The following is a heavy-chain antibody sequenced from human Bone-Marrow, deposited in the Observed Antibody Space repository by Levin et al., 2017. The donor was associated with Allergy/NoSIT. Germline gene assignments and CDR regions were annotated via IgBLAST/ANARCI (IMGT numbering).Heavy chain of an antibody. D-gene: IGHD2-15*01. V-gene: IGHV3-7*01. CDR1: GFTFSSYW. Sequence: PGGSLRLSCAASGFTFSSYWMSWVRQAPGKGLEWVANIKQDGSEKYYVDSVKGRFTISRDNAKNSLYLQMNSLRAEDTAVYYCARDVLVAANNWFDPWGQGTLVTVSS. CDR3: ARDVLVAANNWFDP. CDR2: IKQDGSEK. J-gene: IGHJ5*02.